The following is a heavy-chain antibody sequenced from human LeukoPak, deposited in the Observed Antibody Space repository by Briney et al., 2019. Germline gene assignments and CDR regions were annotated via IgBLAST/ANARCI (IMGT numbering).Heavy chain of an antibody. CDR1: GGSISSSSYY. Sequence: SETLSLTCTVSGGSISSSSYYWGWVRQPPGKGLEWIGSIYYSGSTYYNPSLKSRVTISVDTSKNQFSLKLSSVTAADTAVYYCARHHKYGPTAAHFDYWGQGTLVTVSS. J-gene: IGHJ4*02. CDR3: ARHHKYGPTAAHFDY. V-gene: IGHV4-39*01. CDR2: IYYSGST. D-gene: IGHD2-2*01.